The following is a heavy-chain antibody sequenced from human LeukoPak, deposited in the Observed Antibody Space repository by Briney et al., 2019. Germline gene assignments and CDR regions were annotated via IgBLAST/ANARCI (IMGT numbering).Heavy chain of an antibody. V-gene: IGHV5-51*01. Sequence: GESLKISCKGSGYRFINYWIGWVRQMPGKGLEWMGTIYPGDSDTRYSPSFQGQVTISADKSISTAYLQWSSLQASDTAIYYCARLATYYYGVDVWGPGTTVTVSS. J-gene: IGHJ6*02. CDR3: ARLATYYYGVDV. CDR2: IYPGDSDT. CDR1: GYRFINYW.